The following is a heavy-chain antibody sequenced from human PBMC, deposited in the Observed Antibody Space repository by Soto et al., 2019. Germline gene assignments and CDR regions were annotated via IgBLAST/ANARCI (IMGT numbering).Heavy chain of an antibody. J-gene: IGHJ1*01. V-gene: IGHV1-69*01. Sequence: QGQLVQSGAEVKKPGSSVKVSCKSSGDTFTSYSIAWMRQAPGQGLEWMGGIIPKFGSTKYARKFQDRVTITADESTSTAYIELSGLRSEDTAVYFWAMWRSSSWFAVFFPFWGQGTRVTVSS. D-gene: IGHD6-13*01. CDR3: AMWRSSSWFAVFFPF. CDR1: GDTFTSYS. CDR2: IIPKFGST.